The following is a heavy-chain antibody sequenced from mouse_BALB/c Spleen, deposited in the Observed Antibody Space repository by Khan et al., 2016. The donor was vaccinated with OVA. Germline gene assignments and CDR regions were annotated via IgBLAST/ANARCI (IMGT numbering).Heavy chain of an antibody. J-gene: IGHJ3*01. CDR2: INPFNGGT. CDR1: GYTFTNFY. D-gene: IGHD2-1*01. V-gene: IGHV1-53*01. Sequence: QVQLQQPGAELVKPGASVKLSCKASGYTFTNFYMYWVRQRPGQGLEWIGQINPFNGGTNFNEKFKTKATLTVDKSSSTAYMQLSSLTSEDSAVFYWTSSPLYYGKSTTSWFAYGGKGTLATVSA. CDR3: TSSPLYYGKSTTSWFAY.